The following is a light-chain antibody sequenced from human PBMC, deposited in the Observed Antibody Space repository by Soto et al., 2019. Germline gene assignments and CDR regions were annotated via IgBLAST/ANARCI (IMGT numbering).Light chain of an antibody. CDR1: QSVAKNY. Sequence: ETVLTQSPGTLSLSPGERATLSCRASQSVAKNYLAWYQHKPGQGPRLLISGASSKATGIPDRISGSGPGTDFTLTISRLLPEDFAVYYCLQYPSQPLTFDGGTKVEI. CDR3: LQYPSQPLT. J-gene: IGKJ4*01. CDR2: GAS. V-gene: IGKV3-20*01.